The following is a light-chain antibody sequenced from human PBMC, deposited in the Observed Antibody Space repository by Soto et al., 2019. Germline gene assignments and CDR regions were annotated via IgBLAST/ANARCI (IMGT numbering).Light chain of an antibody. J-gene: IGLJ1*01. Sequence: QSALTQPASVSGSPGQSITISCTGTNGDVGSYDLVSWYQRYPGEAPKLIIYDVTKRPSGVSNRFSGSKSGNTASLTISGIQAEDEGDYYCGSITRSSTSVFGTGTKLTVL. CDR3: GSITRSSTSV. CDR1: NGDVGSYDL. CDR2: DVT. V-gene: IGLV2-14*02.